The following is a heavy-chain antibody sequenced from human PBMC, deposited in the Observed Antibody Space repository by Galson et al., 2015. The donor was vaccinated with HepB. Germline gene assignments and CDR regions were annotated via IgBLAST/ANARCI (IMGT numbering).Heavy chain of an antibody. CDR1: GYTFTSYY. D-gene: IGHD4-17*01. V-gene: IGHV1-46*01. CDR2: INPSGGST. Sequence: SVKVSCKASGYTFTSYYMHWVRQAPGQGLEWMGIINPSGGSTSYAQKFQGRVTMTRDTSTSTVYMELSSLRSEDTAVYYCARDRTYYGDYGRGGYYYYGMDVWGQGTTVTVSS. CDR3: ARDRTYYGDYGRGGYYYYGMDV. J-gene: IGHJ6*02.